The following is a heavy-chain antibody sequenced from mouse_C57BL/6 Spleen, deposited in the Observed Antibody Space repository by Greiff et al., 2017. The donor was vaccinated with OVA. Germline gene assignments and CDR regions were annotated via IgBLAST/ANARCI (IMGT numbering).Heavy chain of an antibody. J-gene: IGHJ2*01. CDR3: AREDYYGTGLDY. Sequence: DVQLVESGGGLVKPGGSLKLSCAASGFTFSSYAMSWVRQTPEKRLEWVATISDGGSYTYYPDNVKGRFTISRDNAKNNLYLQMSHLKSEDTAMYYCAREDYYGTGLDYWGQGTTLTVSS. CDR1: GFTFSSYA. D-gene: IGHD1-1*01. CDR2: ISDGGSYT. V-gene: IGHV5-4*01.